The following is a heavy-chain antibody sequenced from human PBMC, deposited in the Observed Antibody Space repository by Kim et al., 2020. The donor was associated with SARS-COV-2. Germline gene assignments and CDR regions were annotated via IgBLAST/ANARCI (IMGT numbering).Heavy chain of an antibody. V-gene: IGHV3-30-3*01. CDR2: ISDDGSNK. D-gene: IGHD5-12*01. CDR1: GFTFSSSA. J-gene: IGHJ4*02. CDR3: ARDFPASRGFNPGD. Sequence: GGSLRLSCAASGFTFSSSAMHWGRQAPGKGLEWVALISDDGSNKYYADSLKGRFMISRDNSKNTLYLQMDSLRPEDTAVYYCARDFPASRGFNPGDWGQGSLVTVSS.